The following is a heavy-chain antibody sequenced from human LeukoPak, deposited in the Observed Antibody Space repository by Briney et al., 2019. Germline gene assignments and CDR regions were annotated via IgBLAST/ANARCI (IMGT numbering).Heavy chain of an antibody. Sequence: PGGSLRLSCAASGFTFSSYAMHWVRQAPGKGLEWVAVISYDGSNKYYADSVKGRFTISRDNSKNTLYLQMNSLRAEDTAVYYCARSFAMAHDSGGYYGYWGQGTLVTVSS. CDR2: ISYDGSNK. D-gene: IGHD3-22*01. CDR1: GFTFSSYA. V-gene: IGHV3-30*01. J-gene: IGHJ4*02. CDR3: ARSFAMAHDSGGYYGY.